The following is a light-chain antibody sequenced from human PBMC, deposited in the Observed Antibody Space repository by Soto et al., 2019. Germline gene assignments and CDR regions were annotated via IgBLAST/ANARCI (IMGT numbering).Light chain of an antibody. Sequence: EIVLTQSPGTLSLFPGERATLSCRASQSVSSSYLAWYQKKPGQAPRLLIYGASSRATGIPDRFSGSGSGTDFTLTISRLEPEDFAVYYCQQYDISPLTFGGGTKVEIK. CDR3: QQYDISPLT. J-gene: IGKJ4*01. V-gene: IGKV3-20*01. CDR2: GAS. CDR1: QSVSSSY.